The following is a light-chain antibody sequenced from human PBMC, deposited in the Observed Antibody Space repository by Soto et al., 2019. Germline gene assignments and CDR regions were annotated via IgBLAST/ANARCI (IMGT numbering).Light chain of an antibody. J-gene: IGLJ1*01. CDR1: SSDVGGYNY. CDR3: SSYAGSNNFV. V-gene: IGLV2-8*01. Sequence: QSALTQPPSASGSPGQSVTISCTGTSSDVGGYNYVSWYQQHPGKAPKLMIYEVSERPSGVPDRFSGSKSSNTASLTVSGLQAEDEADYYCSSYAGSNNFVFGTGTKVP. CDR2: EVS.